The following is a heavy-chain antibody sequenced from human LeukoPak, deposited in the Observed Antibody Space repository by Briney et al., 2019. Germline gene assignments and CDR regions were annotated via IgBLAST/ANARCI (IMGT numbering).Heavy chain of an antibody. Sequence: PGRSLRLSCTASGFTFGDYAMSWLRQAPGKGLEWVGFIRSKAYGGTTEYAASVKGRFTISRDDSKSIAYLQMNSLKTEDTAVYYCTRPYYGSGSYYDYFDYWGQGTLVTVSS. D-gene: IGHD3-10*01. CDR3: TRPYYGSGSYYDYFDY. J-gene: IGHJ4*02. CDR1: GFTFGDYA. CDR2: IRSKAYGGTT. V-gene: IGHV3-49*03.